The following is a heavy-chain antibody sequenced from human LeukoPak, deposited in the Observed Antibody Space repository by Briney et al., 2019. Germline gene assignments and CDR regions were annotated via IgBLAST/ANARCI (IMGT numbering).Heavy chain of an antibody. CDR2: IYSGGST. V-gene: IGHV3-66*01. J-gene: IGHJ4*02. CDR1: GFTFSSTY. CDR3: ARDTFNY. Sequence: GGSLRLSCAASGFTFSSTYMNWVRQAPGKGLEWVSVIYSGGSTYYADSVKGRFTISRDNSKNTLYLQMNSLRVEDTAVYYCARDTFNYWGQGTLVTVSS.